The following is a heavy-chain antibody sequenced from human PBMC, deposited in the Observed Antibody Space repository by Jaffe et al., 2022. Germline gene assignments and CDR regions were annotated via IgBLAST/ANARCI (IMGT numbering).Heavy chain of an antibody. D-gene: IGHD1-7*01. V-gene: IGHV3-7*01. CDR3: ARGSNNWNYRSHAFDI. CDR2: IKQDGSEK. J-gene: IGHJ3*02. CDR1: GFTFSSYW. Sequence: EVQLVESGGGLVQPGGSLRLSCAASGFTFSSYWMSWVRQAPGKGLEWVANIKQDGSEKYYVDSVKGRFTISRDNAKNSLYLQMNSLRAEDTAVYYCARGSNNWNYRSHAFDIWGQGTMVTVSS.